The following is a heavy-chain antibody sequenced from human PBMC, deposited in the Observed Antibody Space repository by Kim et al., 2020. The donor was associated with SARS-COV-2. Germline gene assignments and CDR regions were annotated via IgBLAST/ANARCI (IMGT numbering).Heavy chain of an antibody. CDR1: GYTFTTYY. D-gene: IGHD3-10*01. CDR3: ASNKLGFGELCLDY. CDR2: ILPSGGGS. J-gene: IGHJ4*01. Sequence: ASVKVSCKASGYTFTTYYMHWVRQAPGQGLEWMGIILPSGGGSSYAQKFQGRVTMTRDTSTSTVYMELSSLRSEDTAGYYCASNKLGFGELCLDYWGQGTLVTVSS. V-gene: IGHV1-46*01.